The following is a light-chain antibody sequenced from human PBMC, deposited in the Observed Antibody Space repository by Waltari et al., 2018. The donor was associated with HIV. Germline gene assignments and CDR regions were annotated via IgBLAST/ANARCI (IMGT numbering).Light chain of an antibody. V-gene: IGKV3-11*01. J-gene: IGKJ3*01. CDR3: QQRSNWPGT. Sequence: EIFLTQSPATLSVSPGERATLSCRARQSISNYVAWYQQRPGLPPRLLIDDVSSRAAGVPDRFSGSGSGTNFTLSISSLEVEDCAFYYCQQRSNWPGTFGPGTRVDLK. CDR1: QSISNY. CDR2: DVS.